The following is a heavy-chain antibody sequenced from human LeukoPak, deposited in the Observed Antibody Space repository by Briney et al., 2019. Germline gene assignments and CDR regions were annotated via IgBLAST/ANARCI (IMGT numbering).Heavy chain of an antibody. CDR3: ARGDPSGRPGIGFDY. V-gene: IGHV4-59*01. CDR1: GGSITNNY. Sequence: PSETLSLTCTVSGGSITNNYWTRIRQPPGKGLEWIGHFHDSEGTNYNPSLKSRVSISLDTSKNQVSLTLRSVTAADTAVYYCARGDPSGRPGIGFDYWGQGTRSPSPQ. D-gene: IGHD1-26*01. CDR2: FHDSEGT. J-gene: IGHJ4*02.